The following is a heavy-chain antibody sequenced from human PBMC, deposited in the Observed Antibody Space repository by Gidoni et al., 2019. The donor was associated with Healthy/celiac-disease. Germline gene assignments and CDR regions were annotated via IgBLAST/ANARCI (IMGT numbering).Heavy chain of an antibody. CDR3: ARGWTGGIISYSNYWFDP. CDR2: IKQDGSEK. J-gene: IGHJ5*02. Sequence: EVQLVESGGGLVQPGGSLRLSCAASGFTFSRYWMSWVRQAPGTGLEWVANIKQDGSEKYCVDAVKGRFTISRDNAKNSLDLQMNSLRAEDTAVYYCARGWTGGIISYSNYWFDPWGQGTLVTVSS. CDR1: GFTFSRYW. V-gene: IGHV3-7*03. D-gene: IGHD4-4*01.